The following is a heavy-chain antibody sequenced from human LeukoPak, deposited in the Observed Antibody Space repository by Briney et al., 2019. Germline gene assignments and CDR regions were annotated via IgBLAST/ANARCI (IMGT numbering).Heavy chain of an antibody. V-gene: IGHV3-21*01. J-gene: IGHJ6*02. D-gene: IGHD6-13*01. CDR3: ARDFRNSSSV. CDR2: ISSSSSYI. CDR1: GFIFSSYS. Sequence: GGSLRLSCAASGFIFSSYSMNWVRQAPGKGLEWVSSISSSSSYIYYADSVKGRFTISGDNAKNSLYLQMNSLRAEDTAVYYCARDFRNSSSVWGQGTTVTVSS.